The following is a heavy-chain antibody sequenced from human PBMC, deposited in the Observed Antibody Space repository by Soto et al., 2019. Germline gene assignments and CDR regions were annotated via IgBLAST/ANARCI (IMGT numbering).Heavy chain of an antibody. CDR1: GGTXSSYT. Sequence: GXSXKISFEASGGTXSSYTIGLVRQAPGQGLEWIGGIIRIFGTANYAQKFQGRVTITADESTSTAYMETSSMRSQDTAVYYCARGEPGGEDFDYWGQGTLGTVSS. V-gene: IGHV1-69*13. CDR3: ARGEPGGEDFDY. D-gene: IGHD4-17*01. CDR2: IIRIFGTA. J-gene: IGHJ4*02.